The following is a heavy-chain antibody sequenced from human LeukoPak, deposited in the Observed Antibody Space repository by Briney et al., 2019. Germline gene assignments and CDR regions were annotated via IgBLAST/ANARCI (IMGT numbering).Heavy chain of an antibody. V-gene: IGHV3-15*07. D-gene: IGHD1-1*01. CDR2: IKSQTAGGTT. J-gene: IGHJ2*01. Sequence: GGSLRLSCAASGFILSSVWMNWVRQTPGKGPEWVGRIKSQTAGGTTDYAAPVKGRFTISRDDSKNTLYLQMNSLKTEDTAVYYCSYGANFYFDVWGRGTLVTVSS. CDR1: GFILSSVW. CDR3: SYGANFYFDV.